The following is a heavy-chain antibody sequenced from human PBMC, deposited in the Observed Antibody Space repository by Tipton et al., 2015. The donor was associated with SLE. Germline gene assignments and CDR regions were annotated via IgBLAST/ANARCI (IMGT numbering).Heavy chain of an antibody. V-gene: IGHV3-23*01. Sequence: SLRLSCAASRFPFITYGMRWVRQSPEKGLEWVSSISGSDGSTYYADSVKGRFTISRDNSKNTLYLQMNSLRAEDTAVYYCARRNSESGAFDMWGQGTLVTVSS. CDR3: ARRNSESGAFDM. J-gene: IGHJ3*02. CDR1: RFPFITYG. D-gene: IGHD3-10*01. CDR2: ISGSDGST.